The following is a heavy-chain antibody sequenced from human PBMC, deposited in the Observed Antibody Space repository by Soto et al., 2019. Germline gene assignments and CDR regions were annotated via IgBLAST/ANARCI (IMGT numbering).Heavy chain of an antibody. CDR2: IYPGDSDT. CDR1: GYSFTTYL. V-gene: IGHV5-51*01. CDR3: ARHITFDRNSLKWLDP. J-gene: IGHJ5*02. D-gene: IGHD3-16*02. Sequence: PXESLKISCQGSGYSFTTYLLGWVRQMPGKGLEWMGIIYPGDSDTRYSPSFQGQVTISADKSINTVYLQWSSLKASDTAMYYCARHITFDRNSLKWLDPWGQGTLVTVSS.